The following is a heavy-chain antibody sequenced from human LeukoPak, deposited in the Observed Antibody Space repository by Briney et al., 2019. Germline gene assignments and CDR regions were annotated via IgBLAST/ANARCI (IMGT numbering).Heavy chain of an antibody. CDR1: GNTFSSYT. CDR2: IIPILGVA. V-gene: IGHV1-69*04. CDR3: ARDSGDGYIC. D-gene: IGHD5-24*01. J-gene: IGHJ4*02. Sequence: SVKVSCKASGNTFSSYTITWVRQPPGQRLEWMGRIIPILGVANYAQKFQGRVTITADKSTTTDYMELSSLRSDDTAVYYCARDSGDGYICWGQGTLVTVSS.